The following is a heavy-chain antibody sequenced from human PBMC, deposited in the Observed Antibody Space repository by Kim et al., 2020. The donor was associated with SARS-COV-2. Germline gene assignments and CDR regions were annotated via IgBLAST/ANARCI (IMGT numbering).Heavy chain of an antibody. J-gene: IGHJ4*02. CDR3: ARAPRGSYYFDS. V-gene: IGHV1-18*01. D-gene: IGHD1-26*01. Sequence: NYAQKLQGRVTMTTDTSTSTDYMEVRGLRADDTAVYYCARAPRGSYYFDSWGQGTLVTVSS.